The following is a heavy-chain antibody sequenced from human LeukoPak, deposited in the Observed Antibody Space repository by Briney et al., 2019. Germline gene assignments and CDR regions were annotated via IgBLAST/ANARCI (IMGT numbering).Heavy chain of an antibody. V-gene: IGHV3-43*02. J-gene: IGHJ6*02. D-gene: IGHD5-18*01. CDR3: AKDSRYSYGYYYYYYGMDV. CDR1: GFTFDDYA. Sequence: PGGSLRLSCAASGFTFDDYAMHWVRQAPGKGLEWVSLISGDGGSTYYADSVKGRFTISRDNSKNSLYLQINSLRTEDTALYYCAKDSRYSYGYYYYYYGMDVWGQGTTVTVSS. CDR2: ISGDGGST.